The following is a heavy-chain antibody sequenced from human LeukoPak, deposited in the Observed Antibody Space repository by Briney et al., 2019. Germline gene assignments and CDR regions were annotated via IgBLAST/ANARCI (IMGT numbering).Heavy chain of an antibody. Sequence: SETVSLTCIVSGGSTSGGNYYWGWIRRPPGKGLEWIGGISSSGNTYYNPSLKSRITISIDTSKNHFSLKLSSVTAADTAVYYCARLGAGPTYYDFWSGYSSFYFDYWGQGTLVTVSS. V-gene: IGHV4-39*02. CDR3: ARLGAGPTYYDFWSGYSSFYFDY. CDR2: ISSSGNT. J-gene: IGHJ4*02. CDR1: GGSTSGGNYY. D-gene: IGHD3-3*01.